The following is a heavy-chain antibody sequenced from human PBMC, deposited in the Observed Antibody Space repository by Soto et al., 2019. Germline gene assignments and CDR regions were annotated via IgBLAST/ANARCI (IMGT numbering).Heavy chain of an antibody. J-gene: IGHJ4*02. V-gene: IGHV3-33*01. D-gene: IGHD2-8*02. CDR1: GLTLSNCA. Sequence: EGSLRLSCTASGLTLSNCAMHGFRQAPGKGLEWVAVIWYDGSNKYYTDSVKGRFTISRDNSKNTLYLQMNSLRAEDTAVYYCATDSAQHVLANCGQGTLVPVSA. CDR2: IWYDGSNK. CDR3: ATDSAQHVLAN.